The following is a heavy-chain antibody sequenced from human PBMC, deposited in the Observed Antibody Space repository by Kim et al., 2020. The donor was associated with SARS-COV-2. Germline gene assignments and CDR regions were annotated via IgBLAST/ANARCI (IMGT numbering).Heavy chain of an antibody. CDR3: SRIMVAAGDNYLHYGKD. CDR2: ITSSGGWT. J-gene: IGHJ6*01. D-gene: IGHD2-21*02. CDR1: GFSLDSYT. V-gene: IGHV3-23*01. Sequence: GGSLRLSCAASGFSLDSYTVNWVRQGPGKGLEWVSAITSSGGWTPYAGSVTGRFSVSRDRSRHPLYLQMNSLKAKDTAVYFCSRIMVAAGDNYLHYGKD.